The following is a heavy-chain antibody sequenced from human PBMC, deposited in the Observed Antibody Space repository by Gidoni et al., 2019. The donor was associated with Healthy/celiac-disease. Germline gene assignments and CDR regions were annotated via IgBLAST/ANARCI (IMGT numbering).Heavy chain of an antibody. D-gene: IGHD6-13*01. V-gene: IGHV4-39*07. CDR3: ARVIRKSSSWHFRYRLGNWFDP. J-gene: IGHJ5*02. CDR2: SYYSGST. Sequence: QLQLQESGPGLVKPSETLSLTCTVSGGSISSSSYYWGWIRQPPGKGLEWIGSSYYSGSTYYTPSLKSRVTISVDTSKNQFSLKLSSVTAADTAVYYCARVIRKSSSWHFRYRLGNWFDPWGQGTLVTVSS. CDR1: GGSISSSSYY.